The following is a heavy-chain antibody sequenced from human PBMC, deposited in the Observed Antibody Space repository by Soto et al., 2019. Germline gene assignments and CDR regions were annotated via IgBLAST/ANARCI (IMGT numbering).Heavy chain of an antibody. J-gene: IGHJ3*02. Sequence: ASVKVSCKASGYTFTSYGISWVRQAPGQGLEWMGWISAYNGNTNYAQKLQGRVTMTTDTSTSTAYMELRSLRSDDTAVYYCAKPLRPYSSGWCLDIWGQGTMVTVSS. D-gene: IGHD6-19*01. CDR2: ISAYNGNT. CDR3: AKPLRPYSSGWCLDI. V-gene: IGHV1-18*01. CDR1: GYTFTSYG.